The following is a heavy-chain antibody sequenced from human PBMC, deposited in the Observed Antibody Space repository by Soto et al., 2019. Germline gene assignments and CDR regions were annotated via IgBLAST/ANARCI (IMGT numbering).Heavy chain of an antibody. CDR2: IYYSGST. CDR3: ARDQSLSDTYWWLDA. V-gene: IGHV4-30-4*02. D-gene: IGHD3-16*01. J-gene: IGHJ5*02. CDR1: GGSISSGGYY. Sequence: SSETMCVTCTVAGGSISSGGYYWSWISQPPGKGLEWIGYIYYSGSTYYNPSLKSRVTISVDTSTATDYMELSSLKSEDTAMYYCARDQSLSDTYWWLDAWGQGTLVTVS.